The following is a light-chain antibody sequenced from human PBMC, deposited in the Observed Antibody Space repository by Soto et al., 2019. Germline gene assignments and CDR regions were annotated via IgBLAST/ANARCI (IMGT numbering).Light chain of an antibody. J-gene: IGKJ2*01. Sequence: DIVMTQSPDSLAVSLGERATINCKSSQSVLESSNNKNYFGWYQQKPGQPPKLIIYWASTRESGVPDRFSGRGSGRDFTLTISGLQAEDVAVYYCQQLYSLPFTFGQGTKLEVK. V-gene: IGKV4-1*01. CDR2: WAS. CDR3: QQLYSLPFT. CDR1: QSVLESSNNKNY.